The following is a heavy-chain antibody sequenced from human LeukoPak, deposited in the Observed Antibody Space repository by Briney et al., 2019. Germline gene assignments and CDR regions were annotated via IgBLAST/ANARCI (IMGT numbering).Heavy chain of an antibody. D-gene: IGHD3-16*01. V-gene: IGHV3-48*04. CDR1: GFTFSSYA. CDR2: ISDVSSTI. CDR3: ARPTTFGGLGY. Sequence: GRSLRLSCAASGFTFSSYAMNWVRQAPGKGLEWISYISDVSSTIYYADSVKGRFTISRDNAKNSLYLQMNSLRAEDTAVYYCARPTTFGGLGYWGQGTLVTVSS. J-gene: IGHJ4*02.